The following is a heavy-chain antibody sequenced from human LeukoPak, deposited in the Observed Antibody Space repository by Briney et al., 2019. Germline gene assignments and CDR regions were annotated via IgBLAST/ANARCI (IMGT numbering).Heavy chain of an antibody. V-gene: IGHV1-18*01. J-gene: IGHJ5*02. CDR2: ISAYNGNT. Sequence: ASVKVSCKASGYTFTSYGISWVRQAPGQGLEWMGWISAYNGNTNYAQKLQGRVTMTTDTSTSTAYMELRSLRSDDTAVYYCAMGLGVGVYNWFHPWGQGTLVTVSS. CDR3: AMGLGVGVYNWFHP. CDR1: GYTFTSYG. D-gene: IGHD3-3*01.